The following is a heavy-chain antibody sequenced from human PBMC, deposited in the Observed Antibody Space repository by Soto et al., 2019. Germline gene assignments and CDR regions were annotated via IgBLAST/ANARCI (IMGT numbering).Heavy chain of an antibody. CDR1: GGSISSSSYY. CDR2: IYYGGST. J-gene: IGHJ4*02. CDR3: ATIMVATYDY. Sequence: PSETLSLTCTVSGGSISSSSYYWGWIRQPPGKGLEWIGSIYYGGSTYYNPSLKSRVTISVDTSKNQFSLKLSSVTAADTAVYYCATIMVATYDYWGQGTLVTVSS. V-gene: IGHV4-39*01. D-gene: IGHD2-21*02.